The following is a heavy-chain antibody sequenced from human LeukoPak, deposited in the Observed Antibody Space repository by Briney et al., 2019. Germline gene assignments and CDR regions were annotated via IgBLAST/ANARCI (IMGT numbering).Heavy chain of an antibody. Sequence: ASVKVSCKASGCTFSSYAISWVRQAPGQGLEWMGRIIPIFGIANYAQKFQGRVTITADKSTSTAYMEVRSLRSEDPAVYYCARPDYYDSSGYLYWGQGAMATVCS. CDR2: IIPIFGIA. V-gene: IGHV1-69*04. J-gene: IGHJ4*02. CDR3: ARPDYYDSSGYLY. CDR1: GCTFSSYA. D-gene: IGHD3-22*01.